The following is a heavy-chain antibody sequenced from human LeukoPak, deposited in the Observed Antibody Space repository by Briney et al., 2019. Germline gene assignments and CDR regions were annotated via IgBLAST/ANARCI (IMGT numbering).Heavy chain of an antibody. J-gene: IGHJ6*02. Sequence: GGSLRLSCVASGFAFWSHGMHWVRQVPGQGLQWVASVWYDGSNKYYADFAQGRFIISRDNPKNTLYLEKNSLRVEDTAAYFCTKDRGYSFIGAMDAWGQGTTVSVSS. CDR3: TKDRGYSFIGAMDA. D-gene: IGHD5-12*01. CDR1: GFAFWSHG. V-gene: IGHV3-30*02. CDR2: VWYDGSNK.